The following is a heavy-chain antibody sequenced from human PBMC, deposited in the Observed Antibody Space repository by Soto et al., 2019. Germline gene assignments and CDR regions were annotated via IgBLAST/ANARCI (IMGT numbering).Heavy chain of an antibody. Sequence: QVQLQQWGAGLLKPSETLSLTCAVYGGSFSGYYWSWIRQPPGKGLEWIGEINHSGSTNYNPSLKSRVTLSVDTSKNQFSLKLSSVTAADTAVYYCARAFGYYGSGRYGMDVWGQGTTVTVSS. V-gene: IGHV4-34*01. CDR3: ARAFGYYGSGRYGMDV. CDR1: GGSFSGYY. D-gene: IGHD3-10*01. CDR2: INHSGST. J-gene: IGHJ6*02.